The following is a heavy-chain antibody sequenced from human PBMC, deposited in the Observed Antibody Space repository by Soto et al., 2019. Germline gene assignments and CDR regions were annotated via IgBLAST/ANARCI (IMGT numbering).Heavy chain of an antibody. CDR2: ISPRSDYI. Sequence: EVQLVESGGGLVKPGGSLRLSCAASGFIFSSYSMNWVRRAPGKGLEWVSSISPRSDYIYFADSMRGRFTISRDNAQNSLYLRMHSLGAADTDVYHCARVAGTLERSWGLDYWGQGTLVTVSS. CDR1: GFIFSSYS. CDR3: ARVAGTLERSWGLDY. J-gene: IGHJ4*02. V-gene: IGHV3-21*03. D-gene: IGHD1-1*01.